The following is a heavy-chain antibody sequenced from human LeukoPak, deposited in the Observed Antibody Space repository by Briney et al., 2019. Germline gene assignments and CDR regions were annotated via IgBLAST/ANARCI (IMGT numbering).Heavy chain of an antibody. CDR3: AKGATIFGVVIIDYYYYMDV. D-gene: IGHD3-3*01. CDR2: ISYDGSNK. V-gene: IGHV3-30*18. Sequence: QAGGSLRLSCAASGFTFSSYGMHWVRQAPGKGLEWVAVISYDGSNKYYADSVKGRFTISRDNSKNTLYLQMNSLRAEDTAVYYCAKGATIFGVVIIDYYYYMDVWGKGTTVTVSS. J-gene: IGHJ6*03. CDR1: GFTFSSYG.